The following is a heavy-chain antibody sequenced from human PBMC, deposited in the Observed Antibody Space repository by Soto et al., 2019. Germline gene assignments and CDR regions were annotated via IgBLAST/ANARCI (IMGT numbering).Heavy chain of an antibody. CDR3: ARDRLHYDLWSGYSAYFYYGMDV. J-gene: IGHJ6*02. Sequence: PGGSLRLSCAASGFTFSSYEMNWVRQAPGQGLEWVSYISDSGGTVYYADSVKGRFTVSRDNAQNSVYLQMNSLRTEDTAVYYCARDRLHYDLWSGYSAYFYYGMDVWGPGTTVTV. CDR1: GFTFSSYE. CDR2: ISDSGGTV. D-gene: IGHD3-3*01. V-gene: IGHV3-48*03.